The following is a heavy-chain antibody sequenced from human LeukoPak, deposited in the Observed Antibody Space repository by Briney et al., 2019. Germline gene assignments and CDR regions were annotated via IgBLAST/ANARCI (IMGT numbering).Heavy chain of an antibody. J-gene: IGHJ4*02. D-gene: IGHD3-10*01. Sequence: GGSLRLSCAASGFTFSNYAMMRVRQAPGKRLEWVSSITGSGDGTYYADSVRGRFTISRDNSENTLYLQLNSLRAEDTAVYFCVKGFVHPTYYFDYWGQGTLVTVSS. V-gene: IGHV3-23*01. CDR3: VKGFVHPTYYFDY. CDR1: GFTFSNYA. CDR2: ITGSGDGT.